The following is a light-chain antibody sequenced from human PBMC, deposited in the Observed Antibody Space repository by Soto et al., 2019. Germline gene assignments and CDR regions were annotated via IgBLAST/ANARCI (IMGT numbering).Light chain of an antibody. CDR3: QQYNSYSIT. CDR2: TAS. Sequence: DIQMTQSPSTLSASVADRVTITCRASQTASSWLAWYQQKPGKAPKLLIYTASSLEGGVPSRFSGSGSGTEFTLTISSLQPDDFATYYCQQYNSYSITFGQGTRLEIK. V-gene: IGKV1-5*03. CDR1: QTASSW. J-gene: IGKJ5*01.